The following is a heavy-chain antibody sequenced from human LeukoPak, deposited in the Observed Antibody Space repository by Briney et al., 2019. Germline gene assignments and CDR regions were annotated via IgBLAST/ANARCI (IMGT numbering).Heavy chain of an antibody. Sequence: SVKVSCKASGGTFSSYAISWVRQAPGQGLEWMGGIVPIFGTANYAQKFQGRVTITADKSTSTAYMELSSLRSEDTAVYYCAKTASEYYFDYWGQGTLVTVSS. V-gene: IGHV1-69*06. D-gene: IGHD2-21*02. J-gene: IGHJ4*02. CDR1: GGTFSSYA. CDR3: AKTASEYYFDY. CDR2: IVPIFGTA.